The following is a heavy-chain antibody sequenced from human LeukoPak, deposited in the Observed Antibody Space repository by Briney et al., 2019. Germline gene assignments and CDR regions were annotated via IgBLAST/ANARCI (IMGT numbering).Heavy chain of an antibody. CDR2: ISSSGSTI. CDR1: GFTFSDYY. V-gene: IGHV3-11*01. Sequence: PGGSLRLSCAASGFTFSDYYMSWIRQAPGKGLEWVSYISSSGSTIYYADSVKGRFTISRDNAKNSLYLQMNSLRAEDTAVYYCARDVWFHVDTAMVTFYYYYYGMDVWGQGTTVTVSS. J-gene: IGHJ6*02. D-gene: IGHD5-18*01. CDR3: ARDVWFHVDTAMVTFYYYYYGMDV.